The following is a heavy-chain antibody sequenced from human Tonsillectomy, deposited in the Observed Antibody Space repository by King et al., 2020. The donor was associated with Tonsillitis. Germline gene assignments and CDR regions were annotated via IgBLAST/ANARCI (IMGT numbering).Heavy chain of an antibody. V-gene: IGHV4-61*08. J-gene: IGHJ4*02. Sequence: VQLQESGPGLVRPSETLSLTCSVFGASVTRGDFYWSWVRQPPGRGLEWLAYTFYRGSANYNPSLEGRLTMSLESSENQFSLRLYSVTAADTAIYYCARLTLKQGRPTKSGYRVTWSISSFDLWGQGTLATVSS. CDR2: TFYRGSA. CDR1: GASVTRGDFY. D-gene: IGHD1-1*01. CDR3: ARLTLKQGRPTKSGYRVTWSISSFDL.